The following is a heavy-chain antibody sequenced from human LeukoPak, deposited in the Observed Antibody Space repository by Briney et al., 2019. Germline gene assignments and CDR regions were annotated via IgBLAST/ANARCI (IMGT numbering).Heavy chain of an antibody. D-gene: IGHD3-22*01. CDR1: GFTFSSYS. Sequence: GGSLRLSCAASGFTFSSYSMNWVRQAPGKGLEWVSSISSSSSYIYYADSVKGRFTISRDNAKNSLYLQMNSLRADDTAVYYCASEYYYDSSGYYYVSSYFDYWGQGTLVTVSS. CDR2: ISSSSSYI. V-gene: IGHV3-21*01. J-gene: IGHJ4*02. CDR3: ASEYYYDSSGYYYVSSYFDY.